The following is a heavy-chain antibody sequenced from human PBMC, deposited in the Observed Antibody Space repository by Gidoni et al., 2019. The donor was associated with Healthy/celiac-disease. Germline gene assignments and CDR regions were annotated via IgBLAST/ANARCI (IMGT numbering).Heavy chain of an antibody. V-gene: IGHV4-38-2*02. D-gene: IGHD6-6*01. CDR3: ARDVGLSSIAAR. Sequence: QVQLQESGPGLVKPSEPLSLTCAVSGYSISSGYYWGWIRQPPGKGLEWIGSIYHSGSTSYNPSLKSRVTISVDTSKNQFSLKLSSVTAADTAVYYCARDVGLSSIAARWGQGTLVTVSS. J-gene: IGHJ4*02. CDR1: GYSISSGYY. CDR2: IYHSGST.